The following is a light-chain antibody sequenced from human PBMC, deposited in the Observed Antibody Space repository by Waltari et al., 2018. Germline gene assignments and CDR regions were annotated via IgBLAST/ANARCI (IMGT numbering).Light chain of an antibody. Sequence: QSALTQPASVSGSPGQSITISCTATSSAVGSYNLVSWYQQHPGKAPKLIIYEGSKRPSGVSNRFSGSKSGNTAALTISGLQAEDEADYYCCSYAGSGTFVVVGGGTKLTVL. J-gene: IGLJ2*01. CDR1: SSAVGSYNL. CDR3: CSYAGSGTFVV. CDR2: EGS. V-gene: IGLV2-23*03.